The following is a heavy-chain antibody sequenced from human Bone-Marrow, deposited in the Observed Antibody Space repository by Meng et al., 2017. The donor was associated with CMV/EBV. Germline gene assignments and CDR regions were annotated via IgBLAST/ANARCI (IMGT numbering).Heavy chain of an antibody. V-gene: IGHV3-11*01. Sequence: LSPTFAASGFTFSDYYMSWIRQAPGKGLEWFSYISSSGSTIYYADSVKGRFTISRDNAKNLLYLQMNSLRAEDTAVYYCARILYWSSTSCYTDYYYGMDVWGQGTTVTVSS. CDR2: ISSSGSTI. D-gene: IGHD2-2*02. J-gene: IGHJ6*02. CDR1: GFTFSDYY. CDR3: ARILYWSSTSCYTDYYYGMDV.